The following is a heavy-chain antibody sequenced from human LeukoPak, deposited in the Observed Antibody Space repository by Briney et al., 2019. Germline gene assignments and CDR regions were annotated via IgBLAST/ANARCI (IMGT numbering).Heavy chain of an antibody. CDR1: GFTFSSYW. D-gene: IGHD2-15*01. CDR2: IKSDGSST. Sequence: GGSLRLSCAVSGFTFSSYWMHWVRQVPGEGLVWVSRIKSDGSSTSYAESVKGRFTISRDNAKNMLNLQMNSLRAEDTAVYYCAREDGYCSGGNCYSYFDSWGQGTLVTVSS. J-gene: IGHJ4*02. CDR3: AREDGYCSGGNCYSYFDS. V-gene: IGHV3-74*01.